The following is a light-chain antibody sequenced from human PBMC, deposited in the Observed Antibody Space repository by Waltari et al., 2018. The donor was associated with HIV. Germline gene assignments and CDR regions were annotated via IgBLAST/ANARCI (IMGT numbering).Light chain of an antibody. Sequence: DIQMTQSPSTLSASIGDRVSFTCRASQNIGNWLAWYQQKPGKAPNLLISKASNLESGVPANFSGSGSGTHFTLTISGLRPDDFASDYCQQYYNFPVTFGQGTKL. CDR3: QQYYNFPVT. CDR1: QNIGNW. V-gene: IGKV1-5*03. J-gene: IGKJ2*01. CDR2: KAS.